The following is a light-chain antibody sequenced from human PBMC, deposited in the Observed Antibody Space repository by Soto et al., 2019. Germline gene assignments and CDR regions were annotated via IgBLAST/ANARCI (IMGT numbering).Light chain of an antibody. CDR1: RSDVGAYNY. Sequence: QSVLTQPASVYGSPGQSITISCTGNRSDVGAYNYVSWYQQHPGKAPELMIYDVSNRPSGVSNRFSGSKSGNTASLTISVLQAEDEADYYCSSYTSSSTLGYVFGTGTKVTVL. CDR3: SSYTSSSTLGYV. J-gene: IGLJ1*01. V-gene: IGLV2-14*01. CDR2: DVS.